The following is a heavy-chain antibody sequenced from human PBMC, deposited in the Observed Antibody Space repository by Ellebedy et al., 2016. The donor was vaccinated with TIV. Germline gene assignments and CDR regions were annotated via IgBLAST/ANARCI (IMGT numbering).Heavy chain of an antibody. CDR1: GYTFTNYA. D-gene: IGHD6-13*01. CDR3: AREEVQLVGAYDY. J-gene: IGHJ4*02. V-gene: IGHV1-3*01. CDR2: IFAGNGNT. Sequence: AASVKVSCKASGYTFTNYAIHWVRQAPGQRLEWMGWIFAGNGNTKYSQRFQGRVTITTDTSASTAYMKLSSLTSEDTAVYYCAREEVQLVGAYDYWGQGTLVTVSS.